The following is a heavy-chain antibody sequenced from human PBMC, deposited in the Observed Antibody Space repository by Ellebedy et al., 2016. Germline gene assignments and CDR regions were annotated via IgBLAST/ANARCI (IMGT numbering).Heavy chain of an antibody. J-gene: IGHJ5*02. CDR2: INPSGGST. Sequence: ASVKVSCKASGYTFTSYYMHWVRQAPGQGLEWMGIINPSGGSTSYAQKLQGRVTMTRDTSTSTVYMELSSLRSEDTAVYYCARAGMATMMGHYNWFDPWGQGTLVTVSS. V-gene: IGHV1-46*04. CDR3: ARAGMATMMGHYNWFDP. D-gene: IGHD5-24*01. CDR1: GYTFTSYY.